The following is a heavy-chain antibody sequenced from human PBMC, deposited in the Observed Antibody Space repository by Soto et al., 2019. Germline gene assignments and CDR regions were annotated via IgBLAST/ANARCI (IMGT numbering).Heavy chain of an antibody. J-gene: IGHJ1*01. CDR3: ARAWDF. V-gene: IGHV4-30-4*01. CDR2: ISYSGSP. CDR1: GVSVSCDYQ. Sequence: PSETLSLTCTVSGVSVSCDYQWIWIRQPPGKGLEWIGHISYSGSPYYHPSLRSRLSISVDTSKNQFSLKVKSVTAADTAVYYCARAWDFWGQGTLVTVSS. D-gene: IGHD1-26*01.